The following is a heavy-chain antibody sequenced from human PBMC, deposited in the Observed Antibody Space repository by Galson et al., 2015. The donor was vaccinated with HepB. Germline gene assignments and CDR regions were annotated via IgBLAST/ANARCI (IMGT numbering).Heavy chain of an antibody. V-gene: IGHV4-59*01. D-gene: IGHD6-19*01. CDR2: IYYSGST. CDR1: GGSISSYY. Sequence: SETLSLTCTVSGGSISSYYWSWIRQPPGKGLEWIGYIYYSGSTNYNPSLKGRVTISVDTSKNQFSLKLSSVTAADTAVYYCARDGSVAGTFDYWGQGTLVTVSS. J-gene: IGHJ4*02. CDR3: ARDGSVAGTFDY.